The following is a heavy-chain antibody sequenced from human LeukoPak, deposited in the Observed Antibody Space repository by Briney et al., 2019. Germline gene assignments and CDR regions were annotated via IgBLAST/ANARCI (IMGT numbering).Heavy chain of an antibody. D-gene: IGHD3-16*01. CDR3: TRWGAGGLTLDY. CDR1: GFIFSFYG. Sequence: GGSLRLSCATSGFIFSFYGMQWVRQAPGKGLEWVAVIWNDGSQKYYGDSVKGRFTISKDNSRKTVNLQMDSLRAEDTAIYYCTRWGAGGLTLDYWGQGVLVTVSS. V-gene: IGHV3-33*01. CDR2: IWNDGSQK. J-gene: IGHJ4*02.